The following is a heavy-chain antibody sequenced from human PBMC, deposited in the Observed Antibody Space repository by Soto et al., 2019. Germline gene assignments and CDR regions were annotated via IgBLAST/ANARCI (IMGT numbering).Heavy chain of an antibody. D-gene: IGHD3-22*01. Sequence: QVQLSQFGAEVKKPGASVKVSCKASGYSFTNFHIHWVRQAPGQGLEWMGMIDPSGGITRDAQRPRGKTPMTREASRSPVYREWKSLTSENTPVYYCARDVMANNNYETIVSYFDHGGRGPLAPVSS. CDR2: IDPSGGIT. J-gene: IGHJ4*02. V-gene: IGHV1-46*01. CDR3: ARDVMANNNYETIVSYFDH. CDR1: GYSFTNFH.